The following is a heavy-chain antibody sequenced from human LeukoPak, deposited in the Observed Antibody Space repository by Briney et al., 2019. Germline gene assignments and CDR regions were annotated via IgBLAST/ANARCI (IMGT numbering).Heavy chain of an antibody. J-gene: IGHJ4*02. CDR3: AKASWVSNADAVL. V-gene: IGHV3-23*01. CDR2: IRGIGDT. CDR1: GLPFSSYA. D-gene: IGHD1-1*01. Sequence: GGSLTLSCAPSGLPFSSYAMRWAREAPAGGLEGVSSIRGIGDTFYEDSVKGRFTISREDYRNTVYIQLNNLRVEDTAVYYCAKASWVSNADAVLWGQGTVVTVSS.